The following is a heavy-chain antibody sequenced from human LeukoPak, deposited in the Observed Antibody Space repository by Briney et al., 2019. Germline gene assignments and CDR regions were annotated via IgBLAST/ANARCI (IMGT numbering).Heavy chain of an antibody. CDR2: INPNSGGT. CDR1: GYTFTDYY. Sequence: ASVKVSCKASGYTFTDYYMHWVRQAPGQGLEWMGWINPNSGGTNYAQNFQGRVTMTRDTSISTAYLELSGLRSDDTAVYYCARDPANTYYSDPWGQGTLVTVSS. D-gene: IGHD3-22*01. J-gene: IGHJ4*02. V-gene: IGHV1-2*02. CDR3: ARDPANTYYSDP.